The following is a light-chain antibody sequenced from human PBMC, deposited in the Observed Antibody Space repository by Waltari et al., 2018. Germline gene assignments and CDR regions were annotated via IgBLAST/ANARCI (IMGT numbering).Light chain of an antibody. CDR2: GAS. J-gene: IGKJ3*01. V-gene: IGKV3-20*01. CDR1: QSVNSRY. Sequence: EIVLTQSPGTLSLSPGERATLSCRASQSVNSRYLAWYQQKSGQAPRPLIHGASSSATAIPDRFSGSWSGTDFTLTISRLEPGDFAVYYCQQYGSSPPTGFGPGTKLAIK. CDR3: QQYGSSPPTG.